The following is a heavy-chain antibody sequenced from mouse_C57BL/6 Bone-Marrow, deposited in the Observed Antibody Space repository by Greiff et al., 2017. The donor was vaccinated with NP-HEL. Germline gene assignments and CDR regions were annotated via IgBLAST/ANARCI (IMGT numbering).Heavy chain of an antibody. J-gene: IGHJ3*01. CDR1: GFSFNTYA. Sequence: EVKVVESGGGLVQPKGSLKLSCAASGFSFNTYAMNWVRQAPGKGLEWVARIRSKSNNYATYYADSVKDRFTISRDDSESMLYLQMNNLKTEDTAMYYCVRQGNWAPFAYWGQGTLVTVSA. D-gene: IGHD4-1*01. CDR3: VRQGNWAPFAY. CDR2: IRSKSNNYAT. V-gene: IGHV10-1*01.